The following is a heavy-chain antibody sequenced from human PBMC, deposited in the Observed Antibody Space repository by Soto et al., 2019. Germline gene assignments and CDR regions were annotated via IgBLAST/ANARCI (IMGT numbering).Heavy chain of an antibody. CDR2: IYYSGST. CDR3: ARTFSSTTSCQAHGMDV. CDR1: GGSVSSGSYY. Sequence: KPSETLSLTCTVSGGSVSSGSYYWTWIRQPPGKGLEWIGYIYYSGSTNYNPSLKSRVTISLDTSNNQFSLRLSSVTAADTAVYYCARTFSSTTSCQAHGMDVWGQGTTVTVSS. D-gene: IGHD2-2*01. J-gene: IGHJ6*02. V-gene: IGHV4-61*01.